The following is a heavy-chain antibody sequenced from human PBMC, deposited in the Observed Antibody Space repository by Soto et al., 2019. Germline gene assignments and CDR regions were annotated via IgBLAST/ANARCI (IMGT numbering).Heavy chain of an antibody. D-gene: IGHD2-15*01. J-gene: IGHJ6*02. CDR1: GGTFSSYA. CDR3: ARDIVVVVAATGSYYYGMDV. V-gene: IGHV1-69*13. CDR2: IIPIFGTA. Sequence: ASMKVSCKASGGTFSSYAISWVRQAPGQGLEWMGGIIPIFGTANYAQKFQGRVTITADESTSTAYMELSSLRSEDTAVYYCARDIVVVVAATGSYYYGMDVWGQGTTVTVSS.